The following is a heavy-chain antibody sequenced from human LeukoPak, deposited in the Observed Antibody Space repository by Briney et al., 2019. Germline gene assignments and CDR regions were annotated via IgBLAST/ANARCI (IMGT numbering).Heavy chain of an antibody. CDR2: ISYDGSNK. CDR3: ARDKQGRINE. D-gene: IGHD1/OR15-1a*01. Sequence: GGSLRLSCAASGFTFSSYGMHWVRQAPGKGLEWVAVISYDGSNKYYADSVKGRFTISRDNSKNTPYLQMNSLRAEDTAVYYCARDKQGRINEWGQGTLVTVSS. J-gene: IGHJ4*02. CDR1: GFTFSSYG. V-gene: IGHV3-30*03.